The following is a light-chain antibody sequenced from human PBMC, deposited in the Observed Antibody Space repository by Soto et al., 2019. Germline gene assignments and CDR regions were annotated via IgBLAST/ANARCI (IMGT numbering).Light chain of an antibody. V-gene: IGKV1-33*01. CDR2: DAS. Sequence: DIQMTQSPSSLSASVGDRVTITCQARQDISNYLNWYQQKPGKAPRLLIYDASNLKTGVPSRFSGTGSGTDFTFTISGLQPEDIATYYWQQYDKLPYTFGQGTKLEIK. J-gene: IGKJ2*01. CDR3: QQYDKLPYT. CDR1: QDISNY.